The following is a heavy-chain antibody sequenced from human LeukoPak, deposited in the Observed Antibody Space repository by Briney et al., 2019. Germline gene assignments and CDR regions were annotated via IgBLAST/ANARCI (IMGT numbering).Heavy chain of an antibody. CDR1: GGSISSSSYY. CDR2: IYYTRST. Sequence: PSETLSLTCTVSGGSISSSSYYWGWIRQPPGKGLEWIGSIYYTRSTYYNPSLKSRVTMSVDTSKNQFSLRLNSVTAMDTAVYYCARNPRGGIGYFDPWGQGTLVTVSS. V-gene: IGHV4-39*07. CDR3: ARNPRGGIGYFDP. J-gene: IGHJ5*02. D-gene: IGHD3-16*01.